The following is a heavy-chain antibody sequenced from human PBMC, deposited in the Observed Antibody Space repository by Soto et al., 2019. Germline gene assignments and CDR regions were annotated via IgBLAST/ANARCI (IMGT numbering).Heavy chain of an antibody. CDR2: INHSGST. D-gene: IGHD6-25*01. V-gene: IGHV4-34*01. Sequence: QVQLQQWGAGLLKPSETLSLTCAVYGGSFSGYYWSWIRQPPGKGLEWIGEINHSGSTNYNPSLKSRVTISVDTSKLHFSLKLSSVTAADTAVYYCARGGGTSYYYYGMDVWGQGTTVTVSS. J-gene: IGHJ6*02. CDR1: GGSFSGYY. CDR3: ARGGGTSYYYYGMDV.